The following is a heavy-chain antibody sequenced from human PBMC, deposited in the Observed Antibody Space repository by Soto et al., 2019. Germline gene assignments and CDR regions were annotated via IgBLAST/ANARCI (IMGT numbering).Heavy chain of an antibody. CDR2: IYYSGST. CDR3: ASPKIAFYNWFNP. D-gene: IGHD3-3*02. CDR1: GGSISSSSYY. Sequence: SETLSLTCTVSGGSISSSSYYWGWVRQPPGKGLEWIGGIYYSGSTYYNPSLKSRVTISVDTSKTQFSLKLSSVTAADTAVYYCASPKIAFYNWFNPWGQGTLVTVS. J-gene: IGHJ5*02. V-gene: IGHV4-39*01.